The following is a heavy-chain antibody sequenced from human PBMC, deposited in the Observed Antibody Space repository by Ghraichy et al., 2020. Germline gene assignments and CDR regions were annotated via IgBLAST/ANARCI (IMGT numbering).Heavy chain of an antibody. CDR2: IQQDGGER. CDR3: ARQKGGEITMVRSNWFDP. D-gene: IGHD3-10*01. Sequence: GGSLRLSCEASGFTFSSYWMAWIRQAPGKGLEWVANIQQDGGERYYVDSVKGRFTISRDNAQKSLYLQMNSLRAEDTAVYYCARQKGGEITMVRSNWFDPWGQGTLVTVSS. J-gene: IGHJ5*02. CDR1: GFTFSSYW. V-gene: IGHV3-7*01.